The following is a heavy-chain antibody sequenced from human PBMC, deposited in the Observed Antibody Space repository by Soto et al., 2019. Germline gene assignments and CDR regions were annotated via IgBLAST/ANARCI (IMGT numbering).Heavy chain of an antibody. J-gene: IGHJ5*02. V-gene: IGHV1-2*02. D-gene: IGHD4-17*01. CDR1: GYTFTGYY. CDR2: INPNSGGT. Sequence: ASVKVSCEASGYTFTGYYIHWVRQAPGQGLEWMGWINPNSGGTNYAQKFQGRVTMTRDTSISTAYMELSRLRSDDTAVYYCARDNKPDYGDYWFDPWGAGTLVTL. CDR3: ARDNKPDYGDYWFDP.